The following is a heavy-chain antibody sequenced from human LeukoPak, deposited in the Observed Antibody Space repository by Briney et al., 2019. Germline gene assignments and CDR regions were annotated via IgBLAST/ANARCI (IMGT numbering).Heavy chain of an antibody. J-gene: IGHJ4*02. Sequence: GGSLRLSCAASGFTFSSYAMHWFRQAPGKGLEWVAVISYDGSNKYYADSVKGRFTISRDNSKNTLYLQMNSLRAEDTAVYYCARDPSGGHICSITSCYPIYYFDYWGQGTLVTVSS. V-gene: IGHV3-30-3*01. CDR1: GFTFSSYA. CDR3: ARDPSGGHICSITSCYPIYYFDY. CDR2: ISYDGSNK. D-gene: IGHD2-2*01.